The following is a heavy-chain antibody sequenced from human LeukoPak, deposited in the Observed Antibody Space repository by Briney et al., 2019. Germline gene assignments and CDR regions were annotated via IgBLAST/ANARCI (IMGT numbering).Heavy chain of an antibody. CDR3: ARLRGYCSSTICYRYYFDY. D-gene: IGHD2-2*01. Sequence: PSETLSPTCAVSGYCISSGYYWGWIRQPPGKGLEWIETIYHSGSTYYNPSLKSRVTISVDTSKNQFSLKLTSVTAADTAVYYCARLRGYCSSTICYRYYFDYWGQGTLVTVSS. CDR1: GYCISSGYY. V-gene: IGHV4-38-2*01. CDR2: IYHSGST. J-gene: IGHJ4*02.